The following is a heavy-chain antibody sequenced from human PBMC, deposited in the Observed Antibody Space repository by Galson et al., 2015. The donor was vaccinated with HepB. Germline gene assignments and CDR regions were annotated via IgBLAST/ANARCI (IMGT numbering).Heavy chain of an antibody. CDR2: FDPEDGET. Sequence: SVKVSCKVSGYTLTELSMHWVRQAPGKGLEWMGGFDPEDGETIYAQKFQGRVTMTEDTSTDTAYMELSSLRSEDTAVYYCATACVSYYDILTGYYRYGVSDRWSMDVWGKGTTVTVSS. V-gene: IGHV1-24*01. D-gene: IGHD3-9*01. CDR1: GYTLTELS. J-gene: IGHJ6*03. CDR3: ATACVSYYDILTGYYRYGVSDRWSMDV.